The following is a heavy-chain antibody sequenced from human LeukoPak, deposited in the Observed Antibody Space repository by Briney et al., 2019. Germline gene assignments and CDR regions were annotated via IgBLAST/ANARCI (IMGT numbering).Heavy chain of an antibody. CDR1: GFTFNLYG. V-gene: IGHV3-23*01. CDR3: AKDRGPYLGIDNIWFDP. CDR2: ISGYGANT. J-gene: IGHJ5*02. D-gene: IGHD1-26*01. Sequence: GGSLRLSCAASGFTFNLYGMSWVRQVPGKGLEWVSGISGYGANTYYADSVKGRFTISRDNSKNTVFLQMNSLTVEDTAVYHCAKDRGPYLGIDNIWFDPWGQGTLVIVSS.